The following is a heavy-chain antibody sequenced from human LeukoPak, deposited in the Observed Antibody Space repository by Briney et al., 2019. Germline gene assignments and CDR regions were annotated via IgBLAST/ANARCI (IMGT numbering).Heavy chain of an antibody. V-gene: IGHV3-30*18. Sequence: PGGSLRLSCAASGFSLSNYGMHWVRQAPGKGLEWVALISLDGSSKYYADSVKGRFTISRDNSKNTLYLQMSSLRDEDTAVYHCAKQGSCSGGSCYAHHFDSWGRGTLVIVSS. D-gene: IGHD2-15*01. J-gene: IGHJ4*02. CDR3: AKQGSCSGGSCYAHHFDS. CDR1: GFSLSNYG. CDR2: ISLDGSSK.